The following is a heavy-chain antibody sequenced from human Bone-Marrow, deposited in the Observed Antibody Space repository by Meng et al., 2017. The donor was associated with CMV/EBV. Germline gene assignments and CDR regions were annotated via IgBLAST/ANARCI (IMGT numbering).Heavy chain of an antibody. CDR2: IIPILGIA. CDR1: GGTFSSYT. D-gene: IGHD1-1*01. CDR3: ARVRSRHNWAFDY. V-gene: IGHV1-69*02. J-gene: IGHJ4*02. Sequence: SVKVSCKASGGTFSSYTISWVRQAPGQGLEWMGRIIPILGIANYAQKFQGRVTITADKSTSTAYMELSSLRSEDTAVYYCARVRSRHNWAFDYWGQGTVVTVSS.